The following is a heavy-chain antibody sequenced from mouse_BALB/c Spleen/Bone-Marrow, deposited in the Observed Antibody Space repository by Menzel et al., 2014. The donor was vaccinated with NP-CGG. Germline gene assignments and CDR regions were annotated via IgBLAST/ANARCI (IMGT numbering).Heavy chain of an antibody. D-gene: IGHD2-3*01. CDR3: ARGGRWSYAMDY. Sequence: EVQLVESGAELVRPGALVKLSCTASGFNIKDTYMHWAKQRPEQGLEWIGRIDAANGNTLNDPKSQGKTPTTEYTSSKTAYLQLSSLTSEDTAVYYCARGGRWSYAMDYWAQGSSVTVS. J-gene: IGHJ4*01. CDR1: GFNIKDTY. V-gene: IGHV14-3*02. CDR2: IDAANGNT.